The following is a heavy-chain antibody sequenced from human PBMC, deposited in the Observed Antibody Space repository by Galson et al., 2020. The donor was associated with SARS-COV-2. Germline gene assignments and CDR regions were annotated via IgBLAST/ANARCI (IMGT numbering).Heavy chain of an antibody. CDR3: ARERAHYGMDV. J-gene: IGHJ6*02. CDR2: INPNSGVT. CDR1: GYTFIGYY. V-gene: IGHV1-2*02. Sequence: SVKVSCKASGYTFIGYYMHWVRQAPGQGLDWMGCINPNSGVTNYLQKFQGRVSMTRDTSITTVYMELSRLRSDDTAVYYCARERAHYGMDVWGQGTTVAVSS.